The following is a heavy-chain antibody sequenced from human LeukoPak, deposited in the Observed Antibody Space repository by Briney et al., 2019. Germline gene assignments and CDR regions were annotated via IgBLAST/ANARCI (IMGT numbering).Heavy chain of an antibody. CDR1: GFTFNNYA. CDR3: AKGDGYNYDNWFDP. CDR2: ISDSGGST. J-gene: IGHJ5*02. V-gene: IGHV3-23*01. Sequence: PGGSLRLSCAASGFTFNNYALSWVRQAPGKGLEWVSAISDSGGSTYYADSVKGRFTISRDNSQNTLYLQMNSPRAEDTAVYYCAKGDGYNYDNWFDPWGQGTLVTVSS. D-gene: IGHD5-24*01.